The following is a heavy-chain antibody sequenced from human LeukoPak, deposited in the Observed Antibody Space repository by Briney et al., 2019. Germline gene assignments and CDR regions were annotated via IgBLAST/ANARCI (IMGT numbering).Heavy chain of an antibody. CDR1: GGSISSGSYY. CDR3: ARGSSGYYYVVGGDDAFDI. J-gene: IGHJ3*02. Sequence: SETLSLTCTVSGGSISSGSYYWSWIRQPAGKGLEWIGRIYTSGSTNYNPSLKSRATISVDTSKNQFSLKLSSVTAADTAVYYCARGSSGYYYVVGGDDAFDIWGQGTMVTVSS. D-gene: IGHD3-22*01. CDR2: IYTSGST. V-gene: IGHV4-61*02.